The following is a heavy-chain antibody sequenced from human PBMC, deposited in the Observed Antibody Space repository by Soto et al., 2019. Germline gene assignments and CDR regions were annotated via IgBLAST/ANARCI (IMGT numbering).Heavy chain of an antibody. V-gene: IGHV1-69*13. CDR2: IIPIFGTA. J-gene: IGHJ6*02. Sequence: ASVKVSCKASGGTFSSYAISWVRQAPGQGLEWMGGIIPIFGTANYAQKFQGRVTITADESTSTAYMELSSLRSEDTAVYYCRGTAAYYYYGMDVWGQGTTVTVSS. CDR1: GGTFSSYA. CDR3: RGTAAYYYYGMDV. D-gene: IGHD1-1*01.